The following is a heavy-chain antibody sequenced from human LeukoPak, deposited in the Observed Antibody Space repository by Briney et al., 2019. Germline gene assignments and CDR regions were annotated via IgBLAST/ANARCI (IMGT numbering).Heavy chain of an antibody. CDR1: GFGFSSGT. CDR2: LSGSGRLV. Sequence: PGGSLRLSCAASGFGFSSGTMNWVRQAPGKALEWVSSLSGSGRLVWYAASVKGLFTISRDNAANSLFLQMNSLRVEDTAVYYCARDLQTGLAFDAWGQGTVVAVSS. D-gene: IGHD7-27*01. V-gene: IGHV3-21*06. CDR3: ARDLQTGLAFDA. J-gene: IGHJ3*01.